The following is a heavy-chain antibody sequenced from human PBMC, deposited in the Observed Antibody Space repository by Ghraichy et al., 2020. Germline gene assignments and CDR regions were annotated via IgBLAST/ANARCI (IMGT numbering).Heavy chain of an antibody. CDR3: ASLHGSTVTTARLFDY. CDR1: GGSFSGYY. V-gene: IGHV4-34*01. CDR2: INHSGST. J-gene: IGHJ4*02. D-gene: IGHD4-17*01. Sequence: SETLSLTCAVYGGSFSGYYWSWIRQPPGKGLEWIGEINHSGSTNYNPSLKSRVTISVDTSMNQFSLKLSSVTAADTAVYYCASLHGSTVTTARLFDYWGQGTLVTVSS.